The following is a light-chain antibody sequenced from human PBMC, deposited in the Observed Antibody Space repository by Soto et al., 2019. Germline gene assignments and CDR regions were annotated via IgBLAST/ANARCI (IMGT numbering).Light chain of an antibody. V-gene: IGKV4-1*01. CDR1: QSVFYNSNNKNY. J-gene: IGKJ4*01. CDR3: QQYYSTPLT. Sequence: DIVMTQSPDSLAVSLGERATINCKSSQSVFYNSNNKNYLAWYRQRPGQPPKLLIYWASTRESGVPDRFSGSGSGTYFTLTISSLQAEDVAVYYCQQYYSTPLTFGGGTKVEIK. CDR2: WAS.